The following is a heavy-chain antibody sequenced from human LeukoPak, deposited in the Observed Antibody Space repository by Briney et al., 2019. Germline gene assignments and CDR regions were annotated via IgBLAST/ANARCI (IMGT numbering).Heavy chain of an antibody. CDR3: ISPRTSSY. CDR1: GFTFNKAW. CDR2: IKSKIDGGTT. Sequence: PGGSLRLSCAASGFTFNKAWMNWDRQAPGKGLEWVGRIKSKIDGGTTDYAAPVKGRFIISRDDSKNTLYLQMNSLETEDTALYYCISPRTSSYWGQGTLVTVSS. J-gene: IGHJ4*02. D-gene: IGHD2-2*01. V-gene: IGHV3-15*07.